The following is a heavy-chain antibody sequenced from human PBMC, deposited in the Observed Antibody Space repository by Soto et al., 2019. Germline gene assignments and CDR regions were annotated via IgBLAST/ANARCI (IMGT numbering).Heavy chain of an antibody. Sequence: QVQLQEPGPRLVEPSQTLSLTCTVSGGSISSGDYYWSWIRQPPGTGLEWIGHIYHSGSTYINPSPKSRVTISVDMSKDQFSLKVNSVTAADTAVYYCARGPSGDKVDYWGQGTLVTVSS. CDR3: ARGPSGDKVDY. CDR1: GGSISSGDYY. V-gene: IGHV4-30-4*01. D-gene: IGHD1-26*01. CDR2: IYHSGST. J-gene: IGHJ4*02.